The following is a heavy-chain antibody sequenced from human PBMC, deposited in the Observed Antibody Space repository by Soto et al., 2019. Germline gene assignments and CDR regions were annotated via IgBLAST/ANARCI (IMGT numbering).Heavy chain of an antibody. CDR3: ARGTSPTAAGEHIDY. Sequence: AASVKVSCKASGYTFTGYYMHWVRQAPGQGLEWMGWINPNSGGTNYAQKFQGWVTMTRDTSISTAYMELSRLRSDDTAVYYCARGTSPTAAGEHIDYWGQGTLVTVS. D-gene: IGHD6-13*01. CDR1: GYTFTGYY. V-gene: IGHV1-2*04. CDR2: INPNSGGT. J-gene: IGHJ4*02.